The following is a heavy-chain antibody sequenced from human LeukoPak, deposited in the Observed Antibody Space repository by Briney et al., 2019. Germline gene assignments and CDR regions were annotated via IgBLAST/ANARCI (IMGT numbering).Heavy chain of an antibody. CDR3: AKGSGSYSVYYMDV. Sequence: GGSLRLSCAASGFTFSSYWMSWVRQAPGKGLEWVANIKQDGSEKYYVDAVKGRFTISRDNAKNSLYLQMNSLRAEDTAVYYCAKGSGSYSVYYMDVWGKGTTVTVSS. CDR2: IKQDGSEK. V-gene: IGHV3-7*03. J-gene: IGHJ6*03. D-gene: IGHD1-26*01. CDR1: GFTFSSYW.